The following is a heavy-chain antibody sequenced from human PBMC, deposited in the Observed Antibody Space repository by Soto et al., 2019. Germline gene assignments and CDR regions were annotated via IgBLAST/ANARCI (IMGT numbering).Heavy chain of an antibody. V-gene: IGHV2-5*02. J-gene: IGHJ4*02. CDR3: AHRIITGPFAY. D-gene: IGHD1-20*01. Sequence: QITLKESGPTLVKPTQTLTLTCTFSGVSLSTSGVGVGWIRQPPGKALEGLALIYWDDDKRYSPSLKSRLTLTNQTYKNQVVLTIANMDPVDTAKYYCAHRIITGPFAYWGQGTLVTVSS. CDR2: IYWDDDK. CDR1: GVSLSTSGVG.